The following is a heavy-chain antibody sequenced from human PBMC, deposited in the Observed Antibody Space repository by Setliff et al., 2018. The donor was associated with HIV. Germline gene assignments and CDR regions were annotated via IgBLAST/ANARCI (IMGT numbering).Heavy chain of an antibody. CDR3: ARGNMAAADPYYYYYYMDV. J-gene: IGHJ6*03. Sequence: SVKVSCKASGGTFSNYALTWVRQAPGQGLEWMGGIIPIFGTPSYAQKFQGRVTITADESTSTAYMELSSLRSADTAVYYCARGNMAAADPYYYYYYMDVWGKGTPVTVSS. CDR1: GGTFSNYA. D-gene: IGHD6-13*01. V-gene: IGHV1-69*13. CDR2: IIPIFGTP.